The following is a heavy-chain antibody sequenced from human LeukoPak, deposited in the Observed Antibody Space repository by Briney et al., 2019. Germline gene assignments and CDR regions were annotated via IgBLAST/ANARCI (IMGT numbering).Heavy chain of an antibody. Sequence: ASVKVSCKASGYTFTSYGISWVRQAPGQGLEWMGWMSAYNGNTNYAQKLQGRVTMTTDTSTSTAYMELRSLRSDDTAVYYCARGGPGDTALQNYFDYWGQGTLVTVSS. D-gene: IGHD5-18*01. J-gene: IGHJ4*02. CDR1: GYTFTSYG. V-gene: IGHV1-18*01. CDR2: MSAYNGNT. CDR3: ARGGPGDTALQNYFDY.